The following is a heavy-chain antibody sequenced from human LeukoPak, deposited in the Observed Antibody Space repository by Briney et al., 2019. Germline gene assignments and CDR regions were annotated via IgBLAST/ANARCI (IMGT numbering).Heavy chain of an antibody. CDR1: GGSIRSDGSS. CDR2: IFKGGT. Sequence: SETLSLTCAVSGGSIRSDGSSWSWIRQPPGKGLECIGFIFKGGTYYNPSLNSRLAISEDRSKNQFSLRLTSVTAADTAVYYCASQGIVGATLRYWGQGTLVTVSS. D-gene: IGHD1-26*01. J-gene: IGHJ4*02. V-gene: IGHV4-30-2*01. CDR3: ASQGIVGATLRY.